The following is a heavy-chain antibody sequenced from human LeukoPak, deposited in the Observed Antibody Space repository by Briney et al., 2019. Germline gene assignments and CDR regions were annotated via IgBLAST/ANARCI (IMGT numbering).Heavy chain of an antibody. J-gene: IGHJ4*02. CDR3: ARLGRDGHNLYYFDY. V-gene: IGHV1-18*01. Sequence: ASVKVSCKASGYTFTSYGISWVRQAPGQGLEWMGWISAYNGNTNYAQKLQGRVTMTTDTSTGTAYMELRSLRSDDTAVYYCARLGRDGHNLYYFDYWGQGTLVTVSS. D-gene: IGHD5-24*01. CDR1: GYTFTSYG. CDR2: ISAYNGNT.